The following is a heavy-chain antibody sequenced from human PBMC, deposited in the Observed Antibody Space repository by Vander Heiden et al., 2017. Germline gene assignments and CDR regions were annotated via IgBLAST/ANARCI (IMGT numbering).Heavy chain of an antibody. CDR3: ARTWYSGSYRDY. CDR2: IFSNDEK. Sequence: QVTLKESGPVLVKPTETLTLPCTVSGFSLSNARMGVSWIRQPPGKALEWLAHIFSNDEKSYSTSLKSRLTISKDTSKSQVVLTMTNMDPVDTATYYCARTWYSGSYRDYWGQGTLVTVSS. D-gene: IGHD1-26*01. V-gene: IGHV2-26*01. J-gene: IGHJ4*02. CDR1: GFSLSNARMG.